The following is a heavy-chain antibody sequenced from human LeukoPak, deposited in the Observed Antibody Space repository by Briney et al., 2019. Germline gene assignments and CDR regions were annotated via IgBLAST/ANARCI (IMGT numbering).Heavy chain of an antibody. CDR1: GFIFSSYS. D-gene: IGHD6-13*01. CDR3: ARDIRGSSWNYYYYGMDV. CDR2: ITSSSSYI. J-gene: IGHJ6*02. V-gene: IGHV3-21*01. Sequence: GGSLRLSCAASGFIFSSYSMNWVRQAPGKGLEWVSSITSSSSYIYYADSVKGRFTISRDNAKKSLYLQMNSLRAEDTAVYYCARDIRGSSWNYYYYGMDVWGQGTTVTVSS.